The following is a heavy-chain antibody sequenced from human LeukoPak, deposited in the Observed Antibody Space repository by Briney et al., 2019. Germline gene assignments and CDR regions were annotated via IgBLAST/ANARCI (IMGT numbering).Heavy chain of an antibody. J-gene: IGHJ4*02. CDR2: IYTSGST. D-gene: IGHD5-18*01. CDR3: ASGPDTAMVNDY. CDR1: GGPISSYY. V-gene: IGHV4-4*07. Sequence: SETLSLTCTVSGGPISSYYWSWIRQPAGKGLEWIGRIYTSGSTNYNPSLKSRVTMSVDTSKNQFSLKLSSVTAADTAVYYCASGPDTAMVNDYWGQGTLVTVSS.